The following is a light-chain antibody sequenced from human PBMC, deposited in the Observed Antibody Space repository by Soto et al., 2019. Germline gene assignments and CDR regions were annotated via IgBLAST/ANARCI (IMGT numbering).Light chain of an antibody. CDR2: GAS. CDR3: QQRASWPPSLT. J-gene: IGKJ4*01. Sequence: EIVLTQSPGTLSLSPGERATLSCRASQSVSSSFLAWYQQKPGQAPRLLIYGASNRATGIPDRFSGSGSGTDFTFTISRLEPDDFGVYYCQQRASWPPSLTFGGGTKVEIK. V-gene: IGKV3D-20*02. CDR1: QSVSSSF.